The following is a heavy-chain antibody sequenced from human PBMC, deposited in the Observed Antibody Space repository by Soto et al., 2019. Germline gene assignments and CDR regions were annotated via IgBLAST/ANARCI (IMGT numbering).Heavy chain of an antibody. CDR1: GGSISSYY. CDR2: IYYSGST. D-gene: IGHD2-15*01. J-gene: IGHJ6*02. V-gene: IGHV4-59*01. CDR3: ARDSMEGYCSGGSCYSYYYYYGMDV. Sequence: SETLSLTCTVSGGSISSYYWSWIRQPPGKGLEWIGYIYYSGSTNYNPSLKSRVTISVDTSKNQFSLKLSSVTAADTAVYYCARDSMEGYCSGGSCYSYYYYYGMDVWGQGTTVTVSS.